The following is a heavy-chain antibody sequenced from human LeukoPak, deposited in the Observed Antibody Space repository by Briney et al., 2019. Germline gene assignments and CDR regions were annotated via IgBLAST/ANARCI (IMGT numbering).Heavy chain of an antibody. J-gene: IGHJ4*02. CDR3: ARTYGSGSYWFDY. V-gene: IGHV4-59*01. CDR1: GGSISSYY. D-gene: IGHD3-10*01. Sequence: SETLSLTCTVSGGSISSYYWSWIRQPPGKGLEWIGYIYYSGSTNYNPSLKSRVTISVDTSKNQFSLKLSSVTAADTAVYYCARTYGSGSYWFDYWGQGTLVTVSS. CDR2: IYYSGST.